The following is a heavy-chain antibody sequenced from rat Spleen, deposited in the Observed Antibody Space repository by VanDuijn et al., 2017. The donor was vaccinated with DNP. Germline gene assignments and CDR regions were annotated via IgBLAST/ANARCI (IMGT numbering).Heavy chain of an antibody. J-gene: IGHJ2*01. CDR3: ARYSLIKRMWDY. CDR2: INYSGTT. Sequence: EVQLQESGPGLVKPSQSLSLTCSVTGYSITSNYWGWIRKFPGNKMEWIGHINYSGTTTYNPSLKSRLSITRDTSKNQFFLQLNSVTTEDMATYYCARYSLIKRMWDYWGQGVTVTVSS. CDR1: GYSITSNY. D-gene: IGHD1-6*01. V-gene: IGHV3-1*01.